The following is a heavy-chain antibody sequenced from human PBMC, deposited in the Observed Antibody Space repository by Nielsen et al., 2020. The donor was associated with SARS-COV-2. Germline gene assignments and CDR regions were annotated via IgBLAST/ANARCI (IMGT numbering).Heavy chain of an antibody. Sequence: GESLKISCAASGFPFSSYEMNWVRQAPGKALEWLSYIGGNGRNIFYADSVKGRFTISRDNAENSLSLQMNSLRAEDTAVYYCAREGYYYDSSGSNYYYYYYGMDVWGQGTTVTVSS. V-gene: IGHV3-48*03. J-gene: IGHJ6*02. D-gene: IGHD3-22*01. CDR1: GFPFSSYE. CDR2: IGGNGRNI. CDR3: AREGYYYDSSGSNYYYYYYGMDV.